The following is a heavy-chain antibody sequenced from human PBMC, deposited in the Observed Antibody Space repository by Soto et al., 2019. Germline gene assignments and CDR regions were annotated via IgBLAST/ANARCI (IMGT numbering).Heavy chain of an antibody. V-gene: IGHV3-23*01. CDR3: EKSGTNWYRYFDY. D-gene: IGHD2-8*01. J-gene: IGHJ4*02. Sequence: GGSLRLSCAASGFPFSSYAMSWVRRAPGKGLEWVSGISHSGGRTDYADSVKGRFTISRDRSNTLFLTMYSIRTEQRAVYYFEKSGTNWYRYFDYWGQGTLVTVSS. CDR1: GFPFSSYA. CDR2: ISHSGGRT.